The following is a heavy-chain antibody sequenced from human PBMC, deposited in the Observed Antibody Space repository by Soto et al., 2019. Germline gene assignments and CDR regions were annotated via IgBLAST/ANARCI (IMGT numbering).Heavy chain of an antibody. D-gene: IGHD1-26*01. CDR1: GGSFSGYY. CDR3: VGGTRGSYYVGRDAFDI. Sequence: SETLSLTCAVYGGSFSGYYWSWIRQPPGKGLEWIGEINHSGSTNYNPSLKSRVTISVDTSKNQFSLKLSSGTAADTAVYYCVGGTRGSYYVGRDAFDIWGQGTMVTVSS. CDR2: INHSGST. V-gene: IGHV4-34*01. J-gene: IGHJ3*02.